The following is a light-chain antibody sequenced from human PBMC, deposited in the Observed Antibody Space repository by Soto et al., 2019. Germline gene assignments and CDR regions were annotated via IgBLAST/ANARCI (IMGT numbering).Light chain of an antibody. CDR1: QSISVY. J-gene: IGKJ2*01. CDR2: AAS. CDR3: QQCYSALPT. V-gene: IGKV1-39*01. Sequence: IQMTQYPTSLSSSVGDRVTITCRASQSISVYLNWYQQRPGKAPKLLIYAASKLQSGVPSRFSGSGSGTDFTLTISSLLPEDFATYYCQQCYSALPTFGQGTKVDI.